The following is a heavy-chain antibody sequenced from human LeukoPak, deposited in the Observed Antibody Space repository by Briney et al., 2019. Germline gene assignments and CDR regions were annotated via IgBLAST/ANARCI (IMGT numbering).Heavy chain of an antibody. D-gene: IGHD3-10*01. Sequence: PSETLSLTCTVSGGSISSYYWSWIRQPAGKGLEWIGRIYTSGSTNYNPSLKSRVTMSVDTSKNQFSLKLSSVTAADTAVYYCARGLLMVRGVIGWFDPWGQGTLVTVSS. CDR3: ARGLLMVRGVIGWFDP. V-gene: IGHV4-4*07. J-gene: IGHJ5*02. CDR1: GGSISSYY. CDR2: IYTSGST.